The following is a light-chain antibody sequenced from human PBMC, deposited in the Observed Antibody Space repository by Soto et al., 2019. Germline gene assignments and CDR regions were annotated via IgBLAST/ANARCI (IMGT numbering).Light chain of an antibody. CDR1: TSDVGGYDY. V-gene: IGLV2-14*03. CDR2: GVT. CDR3: SSFTNSSTYV. J-gene: IGLJ1*01. Sequence: QSVLTQPASVSGSPGQSITISCTGTTSDVGGYDYVSWYQQHAGKAPRLLIYGVTNRPSGVSSRFSGSRSATSASLTISGLQAEDEDDYFRSSFTNSSTYVFRTGNMVTXL.